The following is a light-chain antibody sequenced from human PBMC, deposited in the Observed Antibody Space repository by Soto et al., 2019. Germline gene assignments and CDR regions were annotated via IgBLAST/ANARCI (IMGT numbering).Light chain of an antibody. V-gene: IGKV4-1*01. CDR1: QSVLYSSNNKNY. CDR2: WAS. CDR3: QQYYSSPYT. Sequence: DIVMTQSPDSLAVSLGARATINCKSSQSVLYSSNNKNYLAWYQQKPGQPPKLLIDWASTRESGVPDRFSGSGSGTDFTLTISSLQAEDVAVYYCQQYYSSPYTFGQGTKLEIK. J-gene: IGKJ2*01.